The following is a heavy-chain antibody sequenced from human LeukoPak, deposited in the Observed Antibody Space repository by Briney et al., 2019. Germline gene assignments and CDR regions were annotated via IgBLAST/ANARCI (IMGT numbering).Heavy chain of an antibody. CDR2: ISSSSSTI. CDR3: AKEGSYYNVANFLDY. D-gene: IGHD3-10*01. CDR1: GFTFSSYS. Sequence: GGSLRLSCAASGFTFSSYSMNWVRQAPGKGLEWVSYISSSSSTIYYADSVRGRFTISRDNAKNSLYVQMNSLRAEDTAVYYCAKEGSYYNVANFLDYWGQGTLVTVSS. V-gene: IGHV3-48*01. J-gene: IGHJ4*02.